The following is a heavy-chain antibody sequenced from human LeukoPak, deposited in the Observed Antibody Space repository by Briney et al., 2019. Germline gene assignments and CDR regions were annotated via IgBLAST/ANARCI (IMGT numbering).Heavy chain of an antibody. V-gene: IGHV3-53*01. Sequence: GGSLRLSCAASGFIVSNTYMTWVRQAPGRGLEWVSVIHNDGSTYYADSVKGRFTISRDNSKNMLFLRMNSLRVEDTAVYFCASLARDYWGQGTLVSVSS. CDR1: GFIVSNTY. CDR2: IHNDGST. D-gene: IGHD3-3*02. J-gene: IGHJ4*02. CDR3: ASLARDY.